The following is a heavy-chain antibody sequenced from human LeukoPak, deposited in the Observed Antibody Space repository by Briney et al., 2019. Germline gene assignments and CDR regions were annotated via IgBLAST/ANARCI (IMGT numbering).Heavy chain of an antibody. CDR1: GFSFSSYN. V-gene: IGHV3-21*01. CDR3: ARGRYDSSGSYSLFDY. J-gene: IGHJ4*02. CDR2: IDTTSEYI. Sequence: GGSLRLSCVASGFSFSSYNMNWVRHSPTKGLEWVASIDTTSEYIFYTDSLKGRFTISRDNAKNSLYLQMNSLRAEDTAVYYCARGRYDSSGSYSLFDYWGQGTLVTVSS. D-gene: IGHD3-22*01.